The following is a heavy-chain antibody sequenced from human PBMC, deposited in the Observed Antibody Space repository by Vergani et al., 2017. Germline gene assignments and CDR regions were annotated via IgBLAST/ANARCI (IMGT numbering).Heavy chain of an antibody. CDR2: INHSGRT. V-gene: IGHV4-34*01. J-gene: IGHJ4*02. D-gene: IGHD2-15*01. CDR3: ARGEVVELDY. Sequence: QVQLQQWGAGLLKPSETLSLTCAVFGGSLSGYYWSWIRQPPGKGLEWIGEINHSGRTKYNPTLKSRVTISVDPSKDQFSLRLNSVTAADTAVYYCARGEVVELDYWGQGILVTVSS. CDR1: GGSLSGYY.